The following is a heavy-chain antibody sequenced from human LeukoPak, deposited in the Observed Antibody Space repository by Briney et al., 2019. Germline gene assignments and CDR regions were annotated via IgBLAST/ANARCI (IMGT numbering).Heavy chain of an antibody. CDR3: ARFVAADGFDY. D-gene: IGHD6-13*01. CDR1: GGSMSDYY. V-gene: IGHV4-59*08. Sequence: SETLSLTCTVSGGSMSDYYWGWIRQPPGKGLEWIAYMYYSGGTNYNPSLKSRVTILVDTSKSQFSLKLNSVTAADSAVYYCARFVAADGFDYWGQGTLVTVSS. CDR2: MYYSGGT. J-gene: IGHJ4*02.